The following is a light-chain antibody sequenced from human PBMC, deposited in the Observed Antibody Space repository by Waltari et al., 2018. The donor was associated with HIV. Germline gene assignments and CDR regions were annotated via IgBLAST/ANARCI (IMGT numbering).Light chain of an antibody. CDR2: DVS. CDR1: SSDVGGYNY. Sequence: QSALTQPASVSGSPGQSITISCTGTSSDVGGYNYVSWYQQHPGKAPKLMIYDVSNRPSGVFNRFSGSKSGNTASLTISGLQAEEDADYYCSSYTSSSTWVFGGGTKLTVL. V-gene: IGLV2-14*01. CDR3: SSYTSSSTWV. J-gene: IGLJ3*02.